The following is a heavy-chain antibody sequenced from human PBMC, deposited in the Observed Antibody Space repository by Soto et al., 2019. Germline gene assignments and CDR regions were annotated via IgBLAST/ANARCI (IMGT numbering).Heavy chain of an antibody. CDR1: GFTFSSYS. CDR3: EPIKTDYYYYYYMDV. J-gene: IGHJ6*03. V-gene: IGHV3-48*01. CDR2: ISSSSSTI. D-gene: IGHD1-20*01. Sequence: GGSLRLSCAASGFTFSSYSMNWIRQAPGKGLEWVSYISSSSSTIYYADSVKGRFTISRDNAKNSLYLQMNSLRAEDTAVYYCEPIKTDYYYYYYMDVWGKGTTVTVSS.